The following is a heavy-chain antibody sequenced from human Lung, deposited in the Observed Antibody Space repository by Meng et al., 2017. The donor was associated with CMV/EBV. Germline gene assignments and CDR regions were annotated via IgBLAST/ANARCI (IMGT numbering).Heavy chain of an antibody. Sequence: QVHLVQSGGEGRRPGGSVRVSCTAAGYTFAGYYRHRLRQDPGQGLEWVGRITPSGGGTTYAQKFQGRVTMTRDTSISTAYMELSSLRSDDAAIYYSVRATLGTADYWGQGTLVTVSS. D-gene: IGHD7-27*01. J-gene: IGHJ4*02. CDR1: GYTFAGYY. CDR3: VRATLGTADY. CDR2: ITPSGGGT. V-gene: IGHV1-2*06.